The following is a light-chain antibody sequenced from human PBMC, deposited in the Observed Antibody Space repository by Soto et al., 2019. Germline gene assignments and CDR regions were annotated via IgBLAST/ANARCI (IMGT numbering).Light chain of an antibody. J-gene: IGKJ5*01. CDR2: GTS. V-gene: IGKV3-20*01. CDR1: QTLKSYS. CDR3: QQYGNSGIT. Sequence: VLTQPPGTLSLSPGERPTLPGGASQTLKSYSLAWYQQKAGQAPRLLIYGTSTRATGIPDRFSGSGSGTDFALTISRLEPEDFAVYYCQQYGNSGITFGQGTRLEIK.